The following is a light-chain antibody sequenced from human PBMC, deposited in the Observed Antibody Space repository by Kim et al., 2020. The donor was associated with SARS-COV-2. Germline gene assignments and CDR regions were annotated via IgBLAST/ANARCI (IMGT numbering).Light chain of an antibody. Sequence: EIVMTQSPATLSVSPGERVTLSCRASQSISNKLAWYQQKPGQAPRLLIYVASTRATGIPARFSGSGSGTEFTLDISSLQSEDFAVYYCQQYYNWPPVTFGGGTKLEI. CDR2: VAS. CDR1: QSISNK. J-gene: IGKJ4*01. CDR3: QQYYNWPPVT. V-gene: IGKV3-15*01.